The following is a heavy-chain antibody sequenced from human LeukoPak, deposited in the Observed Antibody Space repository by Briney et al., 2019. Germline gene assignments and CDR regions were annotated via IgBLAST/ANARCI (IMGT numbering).Heavy chain of an antibody. J-gene: IGHJ4*02. Sequence: SVKVSCKASGGTFSSYAISWVRQAPGQGLEWMGGIIPIFGTANYAQKFQGRVTITADESTSTAYMELSSLRSEDTAVYYCARRGYYYDSSGYYFDYWGQGTLVTVSS. CDR2: IIPIFGTA. CDR3: ARRGYYYDSSGYYFDY. CDR1: GGTFSSYA. D-gene: IGHD3-22*01. V-gene: IGHV1-69*13.